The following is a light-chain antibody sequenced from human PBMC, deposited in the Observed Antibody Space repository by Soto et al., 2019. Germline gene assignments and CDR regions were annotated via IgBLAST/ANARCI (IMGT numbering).Light chain of an antibody. CDR1: QSVSTN. Sequence: EIVMTQSPGTLSVSPGEGATLSCRASQSVSTNLAWYQQKPDQAPRLLIYGASTTATGMPARFSGSGSGTEFTITISSLQSEDFAVYYCEQYYTWPRTFGQGTRVEI. J-gene: IGKJ1*01. CDR2: GAS. CDR3: EQYYTWPRT. V-gene: IGKV3-15*01.